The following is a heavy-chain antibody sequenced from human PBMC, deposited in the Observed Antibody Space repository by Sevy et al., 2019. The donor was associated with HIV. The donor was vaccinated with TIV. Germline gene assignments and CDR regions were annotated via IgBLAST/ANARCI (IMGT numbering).Heavy chain of an antibody. J-gene: IGHJ4*02. CDR3: ARLGYCSGGSCYANDY. CDR1: GFTFSSYW. Sequence: GGSLRLSCAASGFTFSSYWMSWVRQAPGKGLEWVANIKQDGSEKYYVDSVKGRFTISRDNAKNSLYLQMNSLRAEDTAVYYCARLGYCSGGSCYANDYWGQGTLVTVSS. V-gene: IGHV3-7*01. D-gene: IGHD2-15*01. CDR2: IKQDGSEK.